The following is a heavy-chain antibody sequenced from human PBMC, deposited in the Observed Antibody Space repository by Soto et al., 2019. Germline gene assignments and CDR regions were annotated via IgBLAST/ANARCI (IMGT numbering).Heavy chain of an antibody. D-gene: IGHD5-12*01. Sequence: EVQLLESGGGLVQPGGSLRLSCAASGFTFSSYAMSWVRQAPGKGLEWVSAISGSGGSTYYADSVKGRFTISRDNSKNPLYLQMNSLSAEDTAVYYCASGSYGGYKEGLDYWCQGTLVTVSS. CDR2: ISGSGGST. V-gene: IGHV3-23*01. J-gene: IGHJ4*02. CDR3: ASGSYGGYKEGLDY. CDR1: GFTFSSYA.